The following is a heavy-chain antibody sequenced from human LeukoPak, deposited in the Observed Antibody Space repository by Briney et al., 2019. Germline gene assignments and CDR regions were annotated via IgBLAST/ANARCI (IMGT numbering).Heavy chain of an antibody. CDR2: ISYDGSNK. CDR1: GFTFSSYG. J-gene: IGHJ4*02. Sequence: PGGSLRLSCAASGFTFSSYGMHWVRQAPGKGLEWVAVISYDGSNKYYADSVKGRFTISRDNSKNTLYLQMNSLRAEDTAVYYCAKTVRGPDIVVVPAAIRGLGYFDYWGQGTLVTVSS. CDR3: AKTVRGPDIVVVPAAIRGLGYFDY. V-gene: IGHV3-30*18. D-gene: IGHD2-2*02.